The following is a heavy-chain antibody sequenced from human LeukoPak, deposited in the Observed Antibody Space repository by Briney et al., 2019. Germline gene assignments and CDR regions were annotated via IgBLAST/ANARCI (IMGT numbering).Heavy chain of an antibody. CDR1: GYTFSSYA. J-gene: IGHJ4*02. CDR2: MSGSGDST. V-gene: IGHV3-23*01. Sequence: GGPLRLSCAASGYTFSSYAMSWVPHAPGKEREGVSPMSGSGDSTYYAHSVKGRFTISRDNSKHTLYLQMNSLRAEDTAVYYCAKGSVAARRLEYYFDYWGEGTLVTVSS. CDR3: AKGSVAARRLEYYFDY. D-gene: IGHD6-6*01.